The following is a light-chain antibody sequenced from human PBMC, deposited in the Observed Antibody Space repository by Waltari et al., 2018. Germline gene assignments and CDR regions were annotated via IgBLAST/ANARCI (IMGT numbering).Light chain of an antibody. CDR1: SSYNL. V-gene: IGLV2-23*01. CDR2: EDT. Sequence: QSALTQPASVSGSPGQPITISCTGTSSYNLVSWYQQYPCEAPTVVIFEDTKRPSGVANRFSASKSGNSSSLTISGLQAEDEADYYCCSHTGSNTWVFGGGTKVTVL. J-gene: IGLJ3*02. CDR3: CSHTGSNTWV.